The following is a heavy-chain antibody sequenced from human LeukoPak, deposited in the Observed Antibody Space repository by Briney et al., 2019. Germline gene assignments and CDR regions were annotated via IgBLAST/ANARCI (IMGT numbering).Heavy chain of an antibody. Sequence: GGSLRLSCAASGFTFSNSAMSWVRQAPGKGLEWVSALSPTGCTTYYADSVKGRFTISRDNSKNTLYLQMNSLRAEDTAVYFCAKRFQNAFDYWGHGTLVTVS. CDR2: LSPTGCTT. D-gene: IGHD2-21*01. V-gene: IGHV3-23*01. CDR1: GFTFSNSA. CDR3: AKRFQNAFDY. J-gene: IGHJ4*01.